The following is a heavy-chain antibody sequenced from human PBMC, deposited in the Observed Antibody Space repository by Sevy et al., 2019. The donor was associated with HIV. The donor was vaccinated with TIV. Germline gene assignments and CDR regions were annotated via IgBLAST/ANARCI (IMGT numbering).Heavy chain of an antibody. V-gene: IGHV1-46*01. CDR2: INPSGGST. CDR1: GYTFTNYY. D-gene: IGHD3-9*01. Sequence: ASVKVSCNASGYTFTNYYIHWLRQAPGQGLEWMGGINPSGGSTTYAQKFQGRVTMTRDTSTTTVYMALSSLRSEDTAFYYCARDKVIFPYYFDYWGQGTLVTVSS. CDR3: ARDKVIFPYYFDY. J-gene: IGHJ4*02.